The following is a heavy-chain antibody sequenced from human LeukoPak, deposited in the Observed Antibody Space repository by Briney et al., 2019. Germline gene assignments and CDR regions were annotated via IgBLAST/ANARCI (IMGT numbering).Heavy chain of an antibody. V-gene: IGHV3-23*01. J-gene: IGHJ5*02. CDR3: ARLYYLGWFDP. CDR2: ISGSGGSA. Sequence: GGSLRLSCAASGFTFSSYAMSWVRQAPGKGLEWVSAISGSGGSAYYADSVKGRFTISRDNSKNTLYLQMNSLRAADTAVYYCARLYYLGWFDPWGQGTLVTVSS. CDR1: GFTFSSYA. D-gene: IGHD3-10*01.